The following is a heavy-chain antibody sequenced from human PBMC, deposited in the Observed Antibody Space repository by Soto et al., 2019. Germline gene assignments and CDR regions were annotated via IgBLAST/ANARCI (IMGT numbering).Heavy chain of an antibody. CDR1: GFTFSSYW. D-gene: IGHD3-3*01. CDR3: ARERVTIFGVVITGIDY. J-gene: IGHJ4*02. CDR2: IKQDGSEK. V-gene: IGHV3-7*01. Sequence: GGSLRLSCAASGFTFSSYWMSWVRQAPGKGLEWVANIKQDGSEKYYVDSVKGRFTISRDNAKNSLYLQMNSLRAEDTAVYYCARERVTIFGVVITGIDYWGQGTLVTVSS.